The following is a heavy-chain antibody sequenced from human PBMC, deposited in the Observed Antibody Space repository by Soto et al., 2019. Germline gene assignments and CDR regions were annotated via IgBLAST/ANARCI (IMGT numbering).Heavy chain of an antibody. J-gene: IGHJ3*02. CDR3: ARDSDYDIGAFDI. Sequence: EVQLVESGGGLVQPGGSLRLSCVASGLSFSGYWMHWVRQAPGKGLVWVSRIKSDGISTTYADSVKGRFTISRDNAKNTMYLPMNSLRADDTAVYLCARDSDYDIGAFDIWGQGTTVTVSS. V-gene: IGHV3-74*01. D-gene: IGHD3-22*01. CDR1: GLSFSGYW. CDR2: IKSDGIST.